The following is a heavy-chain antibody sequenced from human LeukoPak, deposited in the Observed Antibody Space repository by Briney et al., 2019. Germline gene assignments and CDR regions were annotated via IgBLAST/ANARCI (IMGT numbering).Heavy chain of an antibody. D-gene: IGHD3-3*01. V-gene: IGHV1-2*06. Sequence: ASVKVSCKASGYTFTCYYMHWVRQAPGQGLEWTGRINPNSGGTNYAQKFQGRVTMTRDTSISTAYMELSRLRSDDTAVYYCARDLNYDFWSGYYTGAPGIYYYYYGMDVWGQGTTVTVSS. CDR3: ARDLNYDFWSGYYTGAPGIYYYYYGMDV. CDR1: GYTFTCYY. J-gene: IGHJ6*02. CDR2: INPNSGGT.